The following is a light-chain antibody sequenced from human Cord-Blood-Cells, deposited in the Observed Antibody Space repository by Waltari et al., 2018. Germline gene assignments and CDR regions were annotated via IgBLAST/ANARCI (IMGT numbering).Light chain of an antibody. V-gene: IGLV2-23*01. Sequence: QSALTPHASVSGAPGQSITNSFPGTSSSVGSYNLVSWYQQHPGKAPKLMIYEGSKRPSGVSNRFSGSKSGNTASLTISGLQAEDEADYYCCSYAGSSTLVFGGGTKLTVL. CDR3: CSYAGSSTLV. CDR1: SSSVGSYNL. CDR2: EGS. J-gene: IGLJ2*01.